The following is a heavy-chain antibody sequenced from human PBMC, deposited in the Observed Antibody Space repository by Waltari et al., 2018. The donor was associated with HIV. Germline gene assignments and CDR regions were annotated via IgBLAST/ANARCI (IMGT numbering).Heavy chain of an antibody. Sequence: QARLVQSGAEVKTPGASVKVSCKTSGYTFTIYGISWVRQAPGQGLEWMGWISPYNGNTYYAQNLKGRVTLTTDSSRTAYMELRSLRSDDTTVYFCAREGYYYGSGTYAPPRYYGMDVWGQGTTVTVSS. CDR3: AREGYYYGSGTYAPPRYYGMDV. CDR2: ISPYNGNT. CDR1: GYTFTIYG. J-gene: IGHJ6*02. V-gene: IGHV1-18*01. D-gene: IGHD3-10*01.